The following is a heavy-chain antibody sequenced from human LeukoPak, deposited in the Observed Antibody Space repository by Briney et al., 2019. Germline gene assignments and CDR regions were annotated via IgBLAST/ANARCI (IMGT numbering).Heavy chain of an antibody. CDR1: GGSISSGGYS. CDR3: ARVSGGSYYFDY. D-gene: IGHD1-26*01. J-gene: IGHJ4*02. CDR2: IYYSGST. Sequence: SETLSLTCAVSGGSISSGGYSWSWIRQPPGKGLEWIGYIYYSGSTYYNPSLKSRVTISVDTSKNQFSLKLSSVTAADTAVYYCARVSGGSYYFDYWGQGALVTVSS. V-gene: IGHV4-30-4*07.